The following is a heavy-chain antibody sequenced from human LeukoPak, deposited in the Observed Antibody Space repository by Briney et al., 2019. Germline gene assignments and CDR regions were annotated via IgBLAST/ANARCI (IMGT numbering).Heavy chain of an antibody. V-gene: IGHV1-2*06. CDR2: INPNNGDT. CDR1: GYTFTGYY. J-gene: IGHJ4*02. D-gene: IGHD1-26*01. CDR3: AGRENDY. Sequence: ASVKVSCKASGYTFTGYYIHWVRQAPGQGLEWMGRINPNNGDTNYAQKFRGRVTMTRDTAISTVYMELSRLRSDDTAVYYCAGRENDYWGQGTLVTVSS.